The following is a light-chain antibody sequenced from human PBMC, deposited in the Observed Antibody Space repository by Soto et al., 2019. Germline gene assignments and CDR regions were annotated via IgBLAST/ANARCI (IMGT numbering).Light chain of an antibody. CDR1: QSISSY. CDR2: AAS. J-gene: IGKJ4*01. Sequence: DIQMTQSPSSLSASVGDRVTITCRASQSISSYLNWYQQKPGKAPQLLIYAASSLQSGVPSRFSCGGSGTDFTLTISSLQPEDFATYYCQQSYSTPLTFGGGTKVEIK. CDR3: QQSYSTPLT. V-gene: IGKV1-39*01.